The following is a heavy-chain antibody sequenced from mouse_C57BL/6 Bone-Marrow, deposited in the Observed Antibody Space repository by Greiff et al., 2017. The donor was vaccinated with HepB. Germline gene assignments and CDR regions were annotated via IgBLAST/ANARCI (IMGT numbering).Heavy chain of an antibody. CDR2: INPGSGGT. V-gene: IGHV1-54*01. Sequence: QVQLQQSGAELVRPGTSVKVSCKASGYAFTTYLIEWVKQRPGQGLEWIGVINPGSGGTKYNEKFKGKATLTADKSSSTAYMQLSRLTSDDSAVYFCARRYYYSNLYAMDYWGKGTSVTVSS. CDR3: ARRYYYSNLYAMDY. CDR1: GYAFTTYL. D-gene: IGHD2-5*01. J-gene: IGHJ4*01.